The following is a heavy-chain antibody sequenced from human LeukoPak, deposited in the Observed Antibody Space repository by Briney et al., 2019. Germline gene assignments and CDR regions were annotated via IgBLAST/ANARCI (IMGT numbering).Heavy chain of an antibody. CDR3: ARDGIAVAVPFDY. CDR1: GFSFNSYW. CDR2: IWYDGSNK. J-gene: IGHJ4*02. V-gene: IGHV3-33*08. D-gene: IGHD6-19*01. Sequence: PGGSLRLSCATSGFSFNSYWMSWVRQAPGKGLEWVAVIWYDGSNKYYADSVKGRFTISRDNSKNTLYLQMNSLRAEDTAVYYCARDGIAVAVPFDYWGQGTLVTVSS.